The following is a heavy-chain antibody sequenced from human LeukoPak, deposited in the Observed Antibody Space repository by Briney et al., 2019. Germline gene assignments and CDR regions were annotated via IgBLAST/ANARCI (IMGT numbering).Heavy chain of an antibody. J-gene: IGHJ4*02. D-gene: IGHD2-15*01. Sequence: GASLRLSCAASGFTFSSYAMSWVRQPPGKGLEWVSAISGSVGSTYYADSVKGRFTISRDNSKNTLYLQMNSLRAEDTAVYYCARGQEGIVVVIAATRSYYFDYWGQGTLVTVSS. CDR2: ISGSVGST. CDR3: ARGQEGIVVVIAATRSYYFDY. V-gene: IGHV3-23*01. CDR1: GFTFSSYA.